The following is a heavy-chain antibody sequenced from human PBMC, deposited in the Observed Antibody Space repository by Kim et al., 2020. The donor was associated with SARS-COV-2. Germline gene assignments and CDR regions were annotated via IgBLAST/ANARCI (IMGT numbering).Heavy chain of an antibody. V-gene: IGHV4-39*07. D-gene: IGHD3-3*01. J-gene: IGHJ5*02. Sequence: SETLSLTCTVSGGSISSSSYYWGWIRQPPGKGLEWIGSIYYSGSTYYNPSLKSRVTISVDTSKNQFSLKLSSVTAADTAVYYCARVNFTIFGVWGNWFDPWGQGTLVTVSS. CDR2: IYYSGST. CDR1: GGSISSSSYY. CDR3: ARVNFTIFGVWGNWFDP.